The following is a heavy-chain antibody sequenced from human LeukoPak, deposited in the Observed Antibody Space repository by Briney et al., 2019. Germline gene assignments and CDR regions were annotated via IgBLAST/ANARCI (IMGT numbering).Heavy chain of an antibody. CDR3: ARGGIAAFMTESFDY. D-gene: IGHD6-13*01. CDR1: GFTFSSYA. J-gene: IGHJ4*02. V-gene: IGHV3-30*04. CDR2: ISYDGSNK. Sequence: PGGSLRLSCAASGFTFSSYAMHWVRQAPGKGLEWVAVISYDGSNKYYADSVKGRFTISRDNSKNTLYLQMNSLRAEDTAVYYCARGGIAAFMTESFDYWCQGTLVTVSS.